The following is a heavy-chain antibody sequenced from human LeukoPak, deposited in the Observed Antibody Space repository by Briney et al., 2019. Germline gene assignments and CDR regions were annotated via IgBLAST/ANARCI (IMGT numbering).Heavy chain of an antibody. CDR3: ARVSSSPNNYYYYYYMDV. CDR2: ICYSGST. D-gene: IGHD6-6*01. V-gene: IGHV4-59*11. J-gene: IGHJ6*03. CDR1: GGSISSHY. Sequence: SETLSLTCTVSGGSISSHYWSWIRQPPGKGLEWIGYICYSGSTNYNPSLKSRVTISVDTSKNQFSLKLSSVTAADTAVYYCARVSSSPNNYYYYYYMDVWGKGTTVTVSS.